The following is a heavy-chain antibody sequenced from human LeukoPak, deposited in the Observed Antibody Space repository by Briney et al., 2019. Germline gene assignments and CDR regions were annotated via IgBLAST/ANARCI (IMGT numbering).Heavy chain of an antibody. J-gene: IGHJ2*01. CDR2: INSDWSST. Sequence: GGSLRLSCAASGFTFSSYWMHGVRESPGKGLVWVSRINSDWSSTSYADSVKGRFTISRDNAKNTLYLQMNSLRAEDTAVYYRARSSSSWTNWYFDLWGSGTLVTVSS. D-gene: IGHD6-13*01. V-gene: IGHV3-74*01. CDR3: ARSSSSWTNWYFDL. CDR1: GFTFSSYW.